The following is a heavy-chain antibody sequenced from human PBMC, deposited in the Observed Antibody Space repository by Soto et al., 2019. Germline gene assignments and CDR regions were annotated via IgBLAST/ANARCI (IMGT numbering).Heavy chain of an antibody. CDR1: GYTFTSYA. V-gene: IGHV1-3*01. CDR2: INAGNGNT. Sequence: ASVKVSCKASGYTFTSYAMNWVRQAPGQRLEWMGWINAGNGNTKYSQKFQGRVTITRDTSASTAYMELSSLRSEDTAVYYCARDSGESFYFQHWGQGTLVTVS. D-gene: IGHD3-10*01. CDR3: ARDSGESFYFQH. J-gene: IGHJ1*01.